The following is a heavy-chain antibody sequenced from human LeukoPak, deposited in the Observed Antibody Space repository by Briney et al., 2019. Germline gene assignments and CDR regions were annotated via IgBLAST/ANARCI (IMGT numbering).Heavy chain of an antibody. J-gene: IGHJ3*02. D-gene: IGHD5-18*01. V-gene: IGHV1-69*06. CDR3: AGSGYSRMVGAFDI. Sequence: SVKVSCKASGGTFSSYAISWVRQAPGQGLEWMGGIIPIFGTANYAQKFQGRVTITADKSTSTAYMELSSLRSEDTAVYYCAGSGYSRMVGAFDIWGQGTMVTVSS. CDR1: GGTFSSYA. CDR2: IIPIFGTA.